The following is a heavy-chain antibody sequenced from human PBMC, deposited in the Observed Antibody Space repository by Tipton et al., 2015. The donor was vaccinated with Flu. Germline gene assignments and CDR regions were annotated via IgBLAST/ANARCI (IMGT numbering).Heavy chain of an antibody. V-gene: IGHV4-59*01. CDR3: TRAPYSDYDTSGSSFDY. CDR1: GGSISTYY. CDR2: INYNGGT. D-gene: IGHD3-22*01. Sequence: TLSLTCTVSGGSISTYYWSWIRQPPGKGLEWIGFINYNGGTDYNPSLKSRVTISVDTSKNQFSLRLSSVTAADTAGYYCTRAPYSDYDTSGSSFDYWGQGTLVTVSS. J-gene: IGHJ4*02.